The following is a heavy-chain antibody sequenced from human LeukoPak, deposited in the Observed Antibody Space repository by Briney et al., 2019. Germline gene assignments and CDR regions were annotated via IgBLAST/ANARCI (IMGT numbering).Heavy chain of an antibody. D-gene: IGHD4-17*01. V-gene: IGHV1-69*05. J-gene: IGHJ6*03. CDR1: GGTFSSYA. Sequence: ASVKVSCKASGGTFSSYAISWVRQAPGQGLEWMGGIIPIFGTANYAQKFQGRVTITTDESTSTVYMELSSLRSEDTAMYYCARARVTTSWYYYYYMDVWGKGTTVTVSS. CDR3: ARARVTTSWYYYYYMDV. CDR2: IIPIFGTA.